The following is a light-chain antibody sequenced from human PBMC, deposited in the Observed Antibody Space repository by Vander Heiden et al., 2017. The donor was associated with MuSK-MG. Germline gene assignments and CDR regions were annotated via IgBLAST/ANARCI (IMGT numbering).Light chain of an antibody. J-gene: IGKJ2*01. CDR1: QSVSIN. CDR3: HQYHDWPPYT. V-gene: IGKV3-15*01. CDR2: GAS. Sequence: DIVMTQSPATLSVSPGDRATLSCRASQSVSINLAWYQQKPGQAPRLLIYGASTRATGIPARFSGSGYGTEFTLTISSRQSEDFADYYCHQYHDWPPYTFGQGTKLXIK.